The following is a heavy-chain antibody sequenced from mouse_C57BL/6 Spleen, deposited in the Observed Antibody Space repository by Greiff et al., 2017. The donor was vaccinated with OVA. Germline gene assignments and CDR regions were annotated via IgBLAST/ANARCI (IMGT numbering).Heavy chain of an antibody. CDR1: GYTFTSYW. Sequence: QVQLQQPGAELVRPGSSVKLSCKASGYTFTSYWMHWVKQRPIQGLEWIGNIDPSDSETHYNQKFKDKATLTVDKSSSTAYMQLSSLTSEDSAVYYCARENYINYPYAMDYWGQGTSVTVSS. J-gene: IGHJ4*01. D-gene: IGHD2-5*01. V-gene: IGHV1-52*01. CDR2: IDPSDSET. CDR3: ARENYINYPYAMDY.